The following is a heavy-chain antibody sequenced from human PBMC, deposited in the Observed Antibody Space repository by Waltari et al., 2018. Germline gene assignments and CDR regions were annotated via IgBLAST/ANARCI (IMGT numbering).Heavy chain of an antibody. CDR1: GGSISSGSYY. V-gene: IGHV4-61*09. J-gene: IGHJ3*02. CDR3: ARMITFGGVIVIGGVGAFDI. Sequence: QVQLQESGPGLVKPSQTLSLTCTVSGGSISSGSYYWSWIRQPAGKGLEGIGYIYTSGSTNSNPPLTSRVTISVDTSKNQFSLKLSSVTAADTAVYYCARMITFGGVIVIGGVGAFDIWGQGTMVTVSS. CDR2: IYTSGST. D-gene: IGHD3-16*02.